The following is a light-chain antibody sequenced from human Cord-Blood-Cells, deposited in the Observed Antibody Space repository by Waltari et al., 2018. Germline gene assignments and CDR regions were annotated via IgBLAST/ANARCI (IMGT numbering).Light chain of an antibody. V-gene: IGLV2-11*01. CDR3: CSYAGSYIWV. J-gene: IGLJ3*02. Sequence: QSALTQPPSVSGSPGQSVTISCTGTSSDVGGYNYVSWYQQHPGKAPKLMIYDGSKRPSGVPDRFSGSKSGNTASLTISGLQAEDEADYYCCSYAGSYIWVFGGGTKLTVL. CDR2: DGS. CDR1: SSDVGGYNY.